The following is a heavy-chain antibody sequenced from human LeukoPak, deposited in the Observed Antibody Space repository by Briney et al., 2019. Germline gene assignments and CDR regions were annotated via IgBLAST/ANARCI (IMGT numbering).Heavy chain of an antibody. J-gene: IGHJ4*02. V-gene: IGHV3-48*02. CDR3: ARDYDWAFDF. Sequence: GGSLRLSCAASGFPFSGYVLSWVRQAPGKRLEWIAYINHNGEAIYYPDFVKGRFIISRDNVKNSLFLQMNDLRDEDTAIYYCARDYDWAFDFWGQGTRVTVSS. CDR2: INHNGEAI. D-gene: IGHD3-9*01. CDR1: GFPFSGYV.